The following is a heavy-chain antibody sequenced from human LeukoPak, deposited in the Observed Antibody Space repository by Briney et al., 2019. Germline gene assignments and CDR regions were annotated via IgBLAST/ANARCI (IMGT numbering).Heavy chain of an antibody. CDR2: INHSGST. CDR1: GGSCSGYY. Sequence: SETLSLTCAVYGGSCSGYYWSWIRQPPGKGLEWIGEINHSGSTNYNPSLKSRVTISVDTSKNQFSLKLSSVTAADTAVYYCARYFDAFDIWGQGTMVTVSS. V-gene: IGHV4-34*01. J-gene: IGHJ3*02. CDR3: ARYFDAFDI.